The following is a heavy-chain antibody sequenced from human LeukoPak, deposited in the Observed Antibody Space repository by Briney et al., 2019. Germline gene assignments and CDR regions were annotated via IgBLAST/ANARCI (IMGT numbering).Heavy chain of an antibody. J-gene: IGHJ4*02. D-gene: IGHD3-10*01. V-gene: IGHV3-23*01. Sequence: GGSLRLSCAASGFTFSSYAMSWVRQAPGKGLEWVSAISNSGGSTYYADSVKGRFTISRDNSKNTLYLQMNSLRVEDTAVYYCAKDDAWLRFGEWSQGTLVTVSS. CDR2: ISNSGGST. CDR1: GFTFSSYA. CDR3: AKDDAWLRFGE.